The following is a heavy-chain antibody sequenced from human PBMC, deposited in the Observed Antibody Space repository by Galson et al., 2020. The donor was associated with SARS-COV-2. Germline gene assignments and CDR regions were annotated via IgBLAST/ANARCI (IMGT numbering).Heavy chain of an antibody. CDR2: IKSKTDGGTT. CDR3: TTGRVAAAGPDY. V-gene: IGHV3-15*01. D-gene: IGHD6-13*01. Sequence: GESLKISCAASGFTFSNAWMSWVRQAPGKGLEWVGRIKSKTDGGTTDYAAPVKGRFTISRDDSKNTLYLQMNSLKTEDTAVYYCTTGRVAAAGPDYWGQGTLVTVSS. J-gene: IGHJ4*02. CDR1: GFTFSNAW.